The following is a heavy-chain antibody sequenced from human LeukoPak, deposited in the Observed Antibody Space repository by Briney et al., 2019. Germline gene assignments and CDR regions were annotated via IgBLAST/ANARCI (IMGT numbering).Heavy chain of an antibody. D-gene: IGHD3-16*01. Sequence: SETLSLTCAVYGASFSDSYWSWIRQSPEKGLEWIGEINNSGSTSYNPSLNSRVIMPVDRSKNQFSLRLTSVTAADTAVYYCARGRYGPRLGNWGQGTLVTVSS. CDR1: GASFSDSY. V-gene: IGHV4-34*01. CDR2: INNSGST. J-gene: IGHJ4*02. CDR3: ARGRYGPRLGN.